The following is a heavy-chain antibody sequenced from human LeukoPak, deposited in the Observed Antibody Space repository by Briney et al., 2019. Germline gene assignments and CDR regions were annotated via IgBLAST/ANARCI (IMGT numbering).Heavy chain of an antibody. CDR1: GTSITHYF. CDR2: ISTHGTT. Sequence: KASETLSLTCSVSGTSITHYFWSWIRQSAGQRLEWIGRISTHGTTTYNPSLNSRVTMSRDTSRSQVSLKLTSVTAADTAIYFCARDVTGTTNAFDIWGQGRLVTVSS. V-gene: IGHV4-4*07. J-gene: IGHJ3*02. CDR3: ARDVTGTTNAFDI. D-gene: IGHD1-20*01.